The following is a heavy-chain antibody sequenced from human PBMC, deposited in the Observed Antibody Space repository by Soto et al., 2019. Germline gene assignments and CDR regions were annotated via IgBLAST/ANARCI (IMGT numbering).Heavy chain of an antibody. Sequence: PSQTLSLTCAVPGSSISSDNWWGWLRQPAGKGLGWIVYIYNTGTTYYNLSLKSRVTMSVDTPKDQFSLKLSSVTAADTAVYYWARTSRFKTGHLDHLAQGTRVTVAT. CDR3: ARTSRFKTGHLDH. D-gene: IGHD3-9*01. V-gene: IGHV4-28*01. J-gene: IGHJ4*02. CDR1: GSSISSDNW. CDR2: IYNTGTT.